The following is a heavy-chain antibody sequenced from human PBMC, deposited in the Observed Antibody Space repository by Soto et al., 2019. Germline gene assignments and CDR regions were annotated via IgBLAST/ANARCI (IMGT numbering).Heavy chain of an antibody. D-gene: IGHD2-21*02. CDR3: AREGAIAYCGGDCSFTRDYGMDV. CDR1: GFTFSSYG. V-gene: IGHV3-30*03. CDR2: ISYDGSNK. J-gene: IGHJ6*02. Sequence: PGGSLRLSCAASGFTFSSYGMHWVRQAPGKGLEWVAVISYDGSNKYYADSVKGRFTISRDNSKNTLYLQMNSLRAEDTAVYYCAREGAIAYCGGDCSFTRDYGMDVWGQGTTVTVSS.